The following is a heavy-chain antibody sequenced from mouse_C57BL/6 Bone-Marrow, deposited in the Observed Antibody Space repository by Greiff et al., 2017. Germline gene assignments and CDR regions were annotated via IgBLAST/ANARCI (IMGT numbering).Heavy chain of an antibody. D-gene: IGHD1-1*01. CDR2: IYPGSGST. J-gene: IGHJ3*01. V-gene: IGHV1-55*01. CDR1: GYTFTSYW. Sequence: QVQLQQPGAELVKPGASVKMSCKASGYTFTSYWITWVKQRPGQGLEWIGDIYPGSGSTNYNEKFKSKATLTVETSSSTAYLQLSRLTSDDSAVYYSANYSGSNWFAYWGQGTLLTVSA. CDR3: ANYSGSNWFAY.